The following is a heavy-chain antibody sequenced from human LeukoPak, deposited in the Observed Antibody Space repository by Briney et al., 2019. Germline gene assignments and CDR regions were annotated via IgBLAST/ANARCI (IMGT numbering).Heavy chain of an antibody. CDR2: IYTSGST. J-gene: IGHJ3*02. Sequence: SETLSLTCTVSGGSISSGSYYWSWIRQPAGKGLEWIGRIYTSGSTNYNPSLKSRVTISVDTSKNQFSLKLSSVTAADTAVYYCARSGGSLVGDIWGQGTMVTVSS. CDR1: GGSISSGSYY. D-gene: IGHD2-15*01. CDR3: ARSGGSLVGDI. V-gene: IGHV4-61*02.